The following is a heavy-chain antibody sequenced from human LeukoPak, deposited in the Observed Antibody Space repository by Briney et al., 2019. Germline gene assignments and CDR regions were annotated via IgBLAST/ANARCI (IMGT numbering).Heavy chain of an antibody. J-gene: IGHJ4*02. CDR2: IKQDGSEK. CDR1: GFTFSSYW. D-gene: IGHD6-13*01. CDR3: ARVLGIAAAGHFDY. V-gene: IGHV3-7*01. Sequence: GGSLRLSCAASGFTFSSYWMSWVRQAPGKGLEWVANIKQDGSEKYYVDSVEGRFTISRDNAKNSLYLQMNSLRAEDTAVYYCARVLGIAAAGHFDYWGQGTLVTVSS.